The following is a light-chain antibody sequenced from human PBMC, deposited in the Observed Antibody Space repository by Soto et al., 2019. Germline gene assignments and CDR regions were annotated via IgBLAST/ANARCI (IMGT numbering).Light chain of an antibody. J-gene: IGKJ4*01. CDR3: QQANNFPFT. V-gene: IGKV1D-12*01. CDR1: QGISSW. CDR2: AAS. Sequence: DIQMTQSPSSVSASVGDRVTITCRVSQGISSWLGWYQQKPGKASKLLIYAASSLQSGVPSRFSGSGSGTDFTLTISSLQPEDFATYYCQQANNFPFTFGGGTKVEIK.